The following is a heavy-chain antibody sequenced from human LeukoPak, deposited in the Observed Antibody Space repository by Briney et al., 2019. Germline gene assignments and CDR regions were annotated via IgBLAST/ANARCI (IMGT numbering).Heavy chain of an antibody. D-gene: IGHD1-26*01. Sequence: GGSLRLSCAASGFTFSSYWMHWVRQAPGKGLVWVSRINTDGGSTTYADSVKGRFTISRDNAKNTLYLQMNSLRAEDTAVYYCARGSGDYHHDAFDIWGQGTMVTVSS. CDR1: GFTFSSYW. CDR2: INTDGGST. J-gene: IGHJ3*02. CDR3: ARGSGDYHHDAFDI. V-gene: IGHV3-74*01.